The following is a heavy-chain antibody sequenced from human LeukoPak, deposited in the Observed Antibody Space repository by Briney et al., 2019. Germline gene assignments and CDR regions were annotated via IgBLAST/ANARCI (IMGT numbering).Heavy chain of an antibody. CDR3: AKVDYWSPENYLDS. CDR2: ITDGADT. D-gene: IGHD1-1*01. CDR1: GFPLGSYA. Sequence: GGSLRLSCAASGFPLGSYAMTWVRQAPGKGLESVSVITDGADTYYADSVKGRFTISRDNSQNTVHLQMDNLRADDTAVYYCAKVDYWSPENYLDSWSQGTLVTVSS. V-gene: IGHV3-23*01. J-gene: IGHJ4*02.